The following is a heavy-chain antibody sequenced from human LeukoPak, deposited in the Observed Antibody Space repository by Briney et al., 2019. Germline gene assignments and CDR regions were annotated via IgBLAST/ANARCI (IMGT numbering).Heavy chain of an antibody. CDR3: ARTPYCTGGDCYSSALYYFDY. Sequence: AESLKISSEGSGYSFTRYWIGWVRQLPRKGLEWVWIIYPGDSDTRYSPSFQGQVTISAAKSISTAYLQWSSLKASDTAMYYCARTPYCTGGDCYSSALYYFDYWGQGTLVTVSS. CDR1: GYSFTRYW. V-gene: IGHV5-51*01. CDR2: IYPGDSDT. D-gene: IGHD2-15*01. J-gene: IGHJ4*02.